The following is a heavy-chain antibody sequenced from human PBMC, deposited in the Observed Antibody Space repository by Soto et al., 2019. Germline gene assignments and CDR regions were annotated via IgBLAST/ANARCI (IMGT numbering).Heavy chain of an antibody. CDR2: ISGSGGST. CDR3: AKREGYGSVDY. D-gene: IGHD1-1*01. CDR1: GFTFTNYA. V-gene: IGHV3-23*01. Sequence: EVQLLESGGGLVQPGGSLTLSCAASGFTFTNYAMTWVRQAPGKGLEWISLISGSGGSTYYADSVKGRFTISRDNSKNTLHRQMTSMTAEDTAVYYCAKREGYGSVDYWGQGTLVTVSS. J-gene: IGHJ4*02.